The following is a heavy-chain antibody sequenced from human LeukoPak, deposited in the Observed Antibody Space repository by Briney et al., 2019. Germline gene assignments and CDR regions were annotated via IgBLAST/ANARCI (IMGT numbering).Heavy chain of an antibody. V-gene: IGHV3-74*01. D-gene: IGHD5-18*01. J-gene: IGHJ4*02. CDR1: GFDFSTYW. CDR2: INSDGTIT. Sequence: GGSLRLSCAGSGFDFSTYWMNWVRQAPGKGLVWVSRINSDGTITSYADSVQGRFTISRDNTKNTLYLQMNSLRAEDTAVYFCVQISIGWGQGTLVTVSS. CDR3: VQISIG.